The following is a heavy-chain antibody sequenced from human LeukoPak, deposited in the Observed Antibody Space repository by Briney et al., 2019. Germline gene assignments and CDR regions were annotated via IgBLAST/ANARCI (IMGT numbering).Heavy chain of an antibody. V-gene: IGHV4-34*01. CDR2: INHSGST. J-gene: IGHJ4*02. D-gene: IGHD4/OR15-4a*01. CDR1: GGSFSGYY. Sequence: SETLSLTCAVYGGSFSGYYWSWIRQPPGKGLEWIGEINHSGSTNYNPSLKSRVTISVDTSKNQFSLKLSSVTAADTAVYYCASTPYGGYFDYWGQGTLVTVSS. CDR3: ASTPYGGYFDY.